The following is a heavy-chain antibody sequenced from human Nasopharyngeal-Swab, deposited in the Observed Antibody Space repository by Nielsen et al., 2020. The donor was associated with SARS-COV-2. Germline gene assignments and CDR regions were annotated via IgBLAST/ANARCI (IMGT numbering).Heavy chain of an antibody. D-gene: IGHD2/OR15-2a*01. CDR2: VKQDGTEK. CDR3: ARDEILDY. V-gene: IGHV3-7*01. Sequence: GASLKISCAASGFTFSPYWMTWVRQAPGKGLEWVANVKQDGTEKYFVDSVKGRFTISRDNAKNSLYLHMNSLRAEDTAVYYCARDEILDYWGQGTLVTVSS. J-gene: IGHJ4*02. CDR1: GFTFSPYW.